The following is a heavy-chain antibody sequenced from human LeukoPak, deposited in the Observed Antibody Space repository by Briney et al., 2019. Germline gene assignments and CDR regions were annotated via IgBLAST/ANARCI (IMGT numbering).Heavy chain of an antibody. CDR3: ASFGSNYDILTGDY. D-gene: IGHD3-9*01. V-gene: IGHV3-20*04. J-gene: IGHJ4*02. CDR1: GFTFDDYG. Sequence: GGSLRLSCAASGFTFDDYGMSRVRQAPGKGLEWVSGINWNGGSTGYADSVKGRFTISRDNAKNSLYLQMNSLRAEDTALYYCASFGSNYDILTGDYWGQGTLVTVSS. CDR2: INWNGGST.